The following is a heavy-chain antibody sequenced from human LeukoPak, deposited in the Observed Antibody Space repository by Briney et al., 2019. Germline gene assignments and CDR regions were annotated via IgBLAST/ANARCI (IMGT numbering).Heavy chain of an antibody. CDR2: ISSSAGYM. V-gene: IGHV3-21*01. Sequence: GGSLRLSCAASGFTFRDYHIHWVRQAPGKGLVWVSSISSSAGYMYYADSVKGRFTISRDNAKNSLYLQMNSLRAEDTAVYYCARGPWDYYDSSNYRTFDYWGQGTLVTVSS. D-gene: IGHD3-22*01. J-gene: IGHJ4*02. CDR3: ARGPWDYYDSSNYRTFDY. CDR1: GFTFRDYH.